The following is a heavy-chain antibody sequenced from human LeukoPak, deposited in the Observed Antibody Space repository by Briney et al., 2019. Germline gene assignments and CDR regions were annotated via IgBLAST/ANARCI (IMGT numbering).Heavy chain of an antibody. CDR2: IYSGGST. CDR1: GFTVSSNY. Sequence: PGGSLRLSCAASGFTVSSNYMSWVRQAPGKGLEWVSVIYSGGSTYYADSVKGRFTISRDNSKNMLYLQMNSLRAEDTAVYYCARGTSDFYDFWSGLDYWGQGTLVTVSS. V-gene: IGHV3-53*01. CDR3: ARGTSDFYDFWSGLDY. J-gene: IGHJ4*02. D-gene: IGHD3-3*01.